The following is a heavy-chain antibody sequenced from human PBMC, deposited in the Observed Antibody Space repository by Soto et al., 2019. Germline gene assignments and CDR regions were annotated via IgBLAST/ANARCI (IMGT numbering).Heavy chain of an antibody. J-gene: IGHJ5*02. D-gene: IGHD6-13*01. V-gene: IGHV1-69*13. CDR1: GGTFSSYA. CDR3: ARVQGIADRTPFDP. Sequence: ASVKVSCKASGGTFSSYAISWVRQAPGQGLEWMGGIIPIFGTANYAQKFQGRVTITADESTSTAYMELSSLRSEDTAVYYCARVQGIADRTPFDPWGQGTLVTVSS. CDR2: IIPIFGTA.